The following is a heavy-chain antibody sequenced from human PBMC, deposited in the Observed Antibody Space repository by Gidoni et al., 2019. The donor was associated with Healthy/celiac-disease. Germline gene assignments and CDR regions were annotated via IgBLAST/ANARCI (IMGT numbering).Heavy chain of an antibody. CDR2: IYTSVST. CDR1: GGSISSYY. J-gene: IGHJ4*02. D-gene: IGHD6-13*01. CDR3: ASGSSWYFRVDY. Sequence: QVQLQESGPGLVKPSETLSLTCTGSGGSISSYYWSWIRQPSGKGREWNGRIYTSVSTNYNPSLKSRVTMSVDTAKNQFSLKLSSVTAADTAGYYCASGSSWYFRVDYWGQGTLVTVSS. V-gene: IGHV4-4*07.